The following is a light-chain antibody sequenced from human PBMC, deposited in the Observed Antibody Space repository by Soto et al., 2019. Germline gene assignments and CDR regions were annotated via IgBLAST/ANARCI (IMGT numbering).Light chain of an antibody. Sequence: QAVVTQPPSVSGAPGQRVTISCTGSSSNIGAGYDVHWYQQLPGTAPKLPIYGNSNRPSGVPDRFSGSKSGTSASLAITGLQAEDEADYYCQSYDSSLSGYVFGTGTKVTVL. V-gene: IGLV1-40*01. J-gene: IGLJ1*01. CDR3: QSYDSSLSGYV. CDR2: GNS. CDR1: SSNIGAGYD.